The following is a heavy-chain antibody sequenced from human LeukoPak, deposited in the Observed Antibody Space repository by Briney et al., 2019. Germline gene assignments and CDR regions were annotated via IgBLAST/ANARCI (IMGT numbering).Heavy chain of an antibody. CDR3: ARGILVRGVISYYYYYYMDV. J-gene: IGHJ6*03. Sequence: GGSLRLSCAASGFTFSTFAMIWVRQPPGKGLEWVSSIFPSGGEIHYADSVRGRFTISRDNSKSTLSLQMNSLRAKDTAIYYCARGILVRGVISYYYYYYMDVWGKGTTVTVSS. CDR1: GFTFSTFA. V-gene: IGHV3-23*01. D-gene: IGHD3-10*01. CDR2: IFPSGGEI.